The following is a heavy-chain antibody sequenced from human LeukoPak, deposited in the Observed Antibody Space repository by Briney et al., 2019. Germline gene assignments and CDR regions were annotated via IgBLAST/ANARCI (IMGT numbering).Heavy chain of an antibody. Sequence: SETLSLTCAVYGGSFSGYYWSWIRQPPGKGLEWIGEIDHSGSTNYNPSLKSRVTISVDTSKNQFSLKLSSVTAADTAVYYCARGGRTFGGVIVKGWGQGTLVTVSS. CDR1: GGSFSGYY. CDR2: IDHSGST. V-gene: IGHV4-34*01. J-gene: IGHJ4*02. CDR3: ARGGRTFGGVIVKG. D-gene: IGHD3-16*02.